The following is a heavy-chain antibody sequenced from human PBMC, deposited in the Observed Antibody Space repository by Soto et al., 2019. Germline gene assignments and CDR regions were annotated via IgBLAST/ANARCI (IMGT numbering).Heavy chain of an antibody. Sequence: QVQLVESGGGVVQPEKSLTLSCAASGFTFSSYGMHWVRQAPGKGLEWVAVIWHDGMNKYYADSVRGRFTISRDNSKNTLDLQMNSLRAEDRAVYYCARDRGSDDPIDYWGQGTLVTVSS. J-gene: IGHJ4*02. D-gene: IGHD3-10*01. CDR2: IWHDGMNK. CDR1: GFTFSSYG. V-gene: IGHV3-33*01. CDR3: ARDRGSDDPIDY.